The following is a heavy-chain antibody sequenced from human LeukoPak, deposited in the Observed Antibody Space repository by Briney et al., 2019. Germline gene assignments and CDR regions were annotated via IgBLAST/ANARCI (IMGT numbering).Heavy chain of an antibody. Sequence: SETLSLTCTVSGGSISSSSYYWSWIRQPPGQGLEWIGYIYYSGSTNYNPSLKSRVTISVDTSKNQFSLKLSSVTAADTAVYYCARTSSSWYGANFYFDYWGQGTLVTVSS. CDR3: ARTSSSWYGANFYFDY. D-gene: IGHD6-13*01. CDR1: GGSISSSSYY. CDR2: IYYSGST. J-gene: IGHJ4*02. V-gene: IGHV4-61*01.